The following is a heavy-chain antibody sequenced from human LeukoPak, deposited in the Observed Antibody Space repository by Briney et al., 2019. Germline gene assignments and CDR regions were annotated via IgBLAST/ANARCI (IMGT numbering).Heavy chain of an antibody. CDR2: INSDGSRT. J-gene: IGHJ3*01. CDR3: ARDVTDRDT. D-gene: IGHD2-21*02. V-gene: IGHV3-74*03. Sequence: PRESLTLSCAPSAFTFSNYWMHWVRQAPRNGLVWVSRINSDGSRTTYANSVKGPFIISRYNGKNTLDLQMNRLRAEDPAVSYCARDVTDRDTRGHGTLVTVSS. CDR1: AFTFSNYW.